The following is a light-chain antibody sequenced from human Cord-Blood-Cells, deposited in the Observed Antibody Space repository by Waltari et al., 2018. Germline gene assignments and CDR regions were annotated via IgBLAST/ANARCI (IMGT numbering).Light chain of an antibody. CDR1: QSVSSY. CDR3: QQRSNWLKYS. CDR2: DAS. Sequence: EIVLTQSPATLSLSPGERATLSCRASQSVSSYLAWYQQKPGQAPRLLIYDASNRATGIPARFSGSGSGTDFTLTISSLEPEDFAVYYCQQRSNWLKYSFGQG. J-gene: IGKJ2*03. V-gene: IGKV3-11*01.